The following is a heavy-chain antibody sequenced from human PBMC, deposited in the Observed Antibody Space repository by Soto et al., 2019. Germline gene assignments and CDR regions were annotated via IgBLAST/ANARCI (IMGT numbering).Heavy chain of an antibody. V-gene: IGHV4-4*07. CDR1: GGSISSYY. CDR3: ARALSPAAGLSFDY. Sequence: PSETLSLTCTVSGGSISSYYWSWIRQPAGKGMEWVGRIHTTDSTNYNPSLKSRVTMSIDTSNNQFSLKLYSLTAADTAVYYCARALSPAAGLSFDYWGQGTLVTVSS. D-gene: IGHD6-13*01. CDR2: IHTTDST. J-gene: IGHJ4*02.